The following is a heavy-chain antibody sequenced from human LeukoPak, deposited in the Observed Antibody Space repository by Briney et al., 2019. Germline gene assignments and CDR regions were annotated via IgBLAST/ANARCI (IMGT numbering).Heavy chain of an antibody. CDR1: GITLSNYG. Sequence: GGSLRLFCAVSGITLSNYGMSWVRQAPGKGLEWVAGISDRGSRTNYADSVKGRFTISTDHPKNTLYLQMNSLRAEDTAVYFCAKRGVVIRVILVGFHKEAYYFDSWGQGALVTASS. CDR2: ISDRGSRT. J-gene: IGHJ4*02. V-gene: IGHV3-23*01. CDR3: AKRGVVIRVILVGFHKEAYYFDS. D-gene: IGHD3-22*01.